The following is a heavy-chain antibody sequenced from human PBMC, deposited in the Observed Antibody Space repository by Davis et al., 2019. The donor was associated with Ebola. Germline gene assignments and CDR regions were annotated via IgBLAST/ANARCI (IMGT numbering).Heavy chain of an antibody. CDR1: GGSISSGGYS. D-gene: IGHD3-10*01. CDR2: IYHSGST. J-gene: IGHJ6*02. CDR3: ARFPVLLWFRESRYGMDV. V-gene: IGHV4-30-2*01. Sequence: MPSETLPLTCAVSGGSISSGGYSWSWIRQPPGKGLEWIGYIYHSGSTYYNPSLKSRVTISVDTSKNQFSLKLSSVTAADTAVYYCARFPVLLWFRESRYGMDVWGQGTTVTVSS.